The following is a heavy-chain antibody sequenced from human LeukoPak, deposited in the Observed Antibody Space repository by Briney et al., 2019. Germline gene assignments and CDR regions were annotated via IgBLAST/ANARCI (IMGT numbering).Heavy chain of an antibody. CDR1: GGTFRGYY. Sequence: SETLSLTCAVYGGTFRGYYWSWLRQPPGKGLEWIGEINHSGSTNYNPSLKSRVTISVDTSKNQFSLKLSSVTAADTAVYYCARAWYFDLWGRGTLVTVSS. CDR3: ARAWYFDL. CDR2: INHSGST. J-gene: IGHJ2*01. V-gene: IGHV4-34*01.